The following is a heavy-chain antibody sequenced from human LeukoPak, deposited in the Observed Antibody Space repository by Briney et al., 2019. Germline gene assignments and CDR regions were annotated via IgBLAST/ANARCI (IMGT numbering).Heavy chain of an antibody. D-gene: IGHD3-22*01. CDR2: ISAYNGNT. CDR1: GYTFTSYG. V-gene: IGHV1-18*01. CDR3: ARVLMRSDSSGSYYVGY. J-gene: IGHJ4*02. Sequence: ASVKVSCKASGYTFTSYGISWVRQAPGQGLEWMGWISAYNGNTNYAQKLQGRVTMTKDTSTSTAYMALRSLRSEDTAVYYCARVLMRSDSSGSYYVGYWGQGTLVTVSS.